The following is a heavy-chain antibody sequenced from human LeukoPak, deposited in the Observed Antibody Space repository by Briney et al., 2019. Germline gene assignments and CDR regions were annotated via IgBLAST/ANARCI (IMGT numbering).Heavy chain of an antibody. D-gene: IGHD6-13*01. J-gene: IGHJ6*03. CDR3: ARLRRQQLVNYYYYYMDV. CDR2: INPNSGGT. CDR1: GYTFTGYF. V-gene: IGHV1-2*02. Sequence: ASVKVSCKASGYTFTGYFIHWVRQAPGQGLEWMGWINPNSGGTNYAQKFQGRVTMTRDTSISTAYMELSRLRSDDTAVYYCARLRRQQLVNYYYYYMDVWGKGTTVTISS.